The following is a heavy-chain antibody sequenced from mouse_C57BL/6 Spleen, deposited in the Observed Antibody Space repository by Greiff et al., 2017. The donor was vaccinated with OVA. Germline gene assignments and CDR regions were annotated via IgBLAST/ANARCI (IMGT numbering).Heavy chain of an antibody. J-gene: IGHJ3*01. V-gene: IGHV5-12*01. CDR3: ARQRGSSGAWFAY. D-gene: IGHD1-1*01. CDR1: GFTFSDYY. Sequence: EVQRVESGGGLVQPGGSLKLSCAASGFTFSDYYMYWVRQTPEKRLEWVAYISNGGGSTYYPDTVKGRFTISRDNAKNTLYLQMSRLKSEDTAMYYCARQRGSSGAWFAYWGKGTLVTVSA. CDR2: ISNGGGST.